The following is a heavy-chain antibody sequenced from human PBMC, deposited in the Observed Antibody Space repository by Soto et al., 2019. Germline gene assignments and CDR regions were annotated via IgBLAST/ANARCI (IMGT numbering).Heavy chain of an antibody. J-gene: IGHJ5*02. CDR2: IYYSGST. V-gene: IGHV4-31*03. CDR1: GGSISSGGYY. Sequence: QVQLQESGPGLVKPSQTLSLTCTVSGGSISSGGYYWSWIRQHPGKGLEWIGYIYYSGSTYFNPPFKTRLTISVDTSKNQFSLQLSSVTAADTAVYYCARAGHSSSSEGANWFDPWGQGTLVTVSS. CDR3: ARAGHSSSSEGANWFDP. D-gene: IGHD6-6*01.